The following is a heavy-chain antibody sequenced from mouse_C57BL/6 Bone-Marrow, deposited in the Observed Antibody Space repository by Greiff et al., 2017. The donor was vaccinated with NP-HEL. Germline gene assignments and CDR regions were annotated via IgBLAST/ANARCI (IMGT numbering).Heavy chain of an antibody. CDR1: GFSFNTYA. J-gene: IGHJ3*01. Sequence: EVQLVESGGGLVQPKGSLKLSCAASGFSFNTYAMNWVRQAPGKGLEWVARIRSKSNNYATYYADSVKDRFTISRDDSESMLYLQMNNLKTEDTAMYYCVSPCYSNLAWFAYWGQGTLVTVSA. V-gene: IGHV10-1*01. CDR2: IRSKSNNYAT. CDR3: VSPCYSNLAWFAY. D-gene: IGHD2-5*01.